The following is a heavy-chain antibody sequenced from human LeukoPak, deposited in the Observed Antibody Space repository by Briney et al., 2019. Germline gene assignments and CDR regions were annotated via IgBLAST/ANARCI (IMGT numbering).Heavy chain of an antibody. CDR3: ARAGGYDWYDAFDL. D-gene: IGHD5-12*01. Sequence: SETLSLTCAVSGGSISSYHWRWIRQPPAKGVEGLGYIHHSGSTNSTPSLKSRVTMSVGTSKIEFSLRLSSVPAADTAVYYCARAGGYDWYDAFDLWGQGTMITVSS. V-gene: IGHV4-59*01. CDR1: GGSISSYH. J-gene: IGHJ3*01. CDR2: IHHSGST.